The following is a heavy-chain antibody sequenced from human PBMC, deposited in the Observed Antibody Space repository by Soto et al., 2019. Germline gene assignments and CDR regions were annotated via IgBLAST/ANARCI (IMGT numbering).Heavy chain of an antibody. D-gene: IGHD4-17*01. CDR1: GGSISSGGYS. Sequence: LSLTCAVSGGSISSGGYSWSWIRQPPGRGLEWIGYIYHSGSTYYNPSLKSRVTISVDRSKNQFSLKLSSVTAADTAVYYCARGSYGGAIDYWGQGTLVTVSS. CDR3: ARGSYGGAIDY. V-gene: IGHV4-30-2*01. CDR2: IYHSGST. J-gene: IGHJ4*02.